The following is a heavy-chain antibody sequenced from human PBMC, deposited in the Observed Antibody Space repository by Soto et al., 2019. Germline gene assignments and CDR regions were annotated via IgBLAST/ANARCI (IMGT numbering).Heavy chain of an antibody. D-gene: IGHD2-2*01. V-gene: IGHV3-30*18. Sequence: PGGSLRLSCAASGFIFSSYAIHWVRQAPGKRLEWVAVISYDGSNKYYADSVKGRFTISRDNSKSTLYLQMSSLRAEDTALYYCAKETSRFAVPAALDNWGQGTLVTVSS. J-gene: IGHJ4*02. CDR1: GFIFSSYA. CDR3: AKETSRFAVPAALDN. CDR2: ISYDGSNK.